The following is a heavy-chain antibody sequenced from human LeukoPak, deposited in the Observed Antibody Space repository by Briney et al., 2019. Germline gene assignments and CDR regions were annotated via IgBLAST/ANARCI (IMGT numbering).Heavy chain of an antibody. J-gene: IGHJ5*02. CDR1: GFTFDEYA. CDR2: ISGDGGST. D-gene: IGHD4-17*01. Sequence: PGGSLRLSCAASGFTFDEYAMHWVRQAPGKGLEWVSLISGDGGSTYYADSVKGRFTISRDNSKNSLYLQMNSLRTEDTALYYCAKDHYGWDWFDPWGQGTLVTVSS. V-gene: IGHV3-43*02. CDR3: AKDHYGWDWFDP.